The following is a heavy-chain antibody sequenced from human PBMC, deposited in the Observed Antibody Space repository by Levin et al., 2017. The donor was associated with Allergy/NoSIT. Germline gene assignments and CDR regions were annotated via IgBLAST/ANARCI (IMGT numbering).Heavy chain of an antibody. V-gene: IGHV3-33*01. J-gene: IGHJ3*02. D-gene: IGHD4-17*01. CDR1: GFTFSSYG. CDR2: IWYDGSNK. CDR3: ARDLGYGDYVAGAFDI. Sequence: GGSLRLSCAASGFTFSSYGMHWVRQAPGKGLEWVAVIWYDGSNKYYADSVKGRFTISRDNSKNTLYLQMNSLRAEDTAVYYCARDLGYGDYVAGAFDIWGQGTMVTVSS.